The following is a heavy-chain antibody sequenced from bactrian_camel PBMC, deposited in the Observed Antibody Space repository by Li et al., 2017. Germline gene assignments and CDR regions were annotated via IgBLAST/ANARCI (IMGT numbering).Heavy chain of an antibody. CDR2: IYTADGFT. CDR1: RFMFVNTW. Sequence: HVQLVESGGGSVQPGGSLRLSCTASSRFMFVNTWIHWLRQAPGKGLEWVSGIYTADGFTSSADSVKGRFSISRDNTKNMIYLQMNSLKSENTALYYCAKLTSRGSELGYWGQGTQVTVS. CDR3: AKLTSRGSELGY. V-gene: IGHV3S1*01. J-gene: IGHJ4*01. D-gene: IGHD1*01.